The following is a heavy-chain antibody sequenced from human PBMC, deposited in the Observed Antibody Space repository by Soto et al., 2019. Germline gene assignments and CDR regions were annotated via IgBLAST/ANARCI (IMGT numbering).Heavy chain of an antibody. Sequence: QVQLVESGGGVVQPGRSLRLSCVASGFTFSSNGMHWVRQAPGKGLEWVAVISYDGSNKFYADSVKGRFTISRDNSKNALYLQMNILGAEVTAVYYCAKLLYRSGTDVVDIWGQGTMVTVSS. CDR1: GFTFSSNG. V-gene: IGHV3-30*18. CDR3: AKLLYRSGTDVVDI. CDR2: ISYDGSNK. D-gene: IGHD6-19*01. J-gene: IGHJ3*02.